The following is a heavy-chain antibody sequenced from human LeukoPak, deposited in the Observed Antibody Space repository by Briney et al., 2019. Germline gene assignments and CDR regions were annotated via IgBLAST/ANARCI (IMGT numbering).Heavy chain of an antibody. J-gene: IGHJ3*02. CDR3: ARGLSQQYDAFDI. CDR1: GGSFRGYY. V-gene: IGHV4-34*01. CDR2: INHSGST. D-gene: IGHD6-13*01. Sequence: PSETLSLTCAVYGGSFRGYYWSWIRQPPGKGLEWIGEINHSGSTNYNPSLKSRVTISVGTSKNQFSLKLSSVTAADTAVYYCARGLSQQYDAFDIWGQGTMVTVSS.